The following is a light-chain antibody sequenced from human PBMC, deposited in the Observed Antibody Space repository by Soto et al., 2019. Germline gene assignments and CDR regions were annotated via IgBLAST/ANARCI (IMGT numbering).Light chain of an antibody. Sequence: DIVMTQSPDSLSVSLGERATIKCKSSQSVLYSSNHKNYLAWYQQKPGQPPKLLIYWASTRESGVPDRFSGSGSGTDFTLTISTLQAEDVAVYYCQQYYSTLFTFGLGTKVDIK. V-gene: IGKV4-1*01. CDR1: QSVLYSSNHKNY. J-gene: IGKJ3*01. CDR2: WAS. CDR3: QQYYSTLFT.